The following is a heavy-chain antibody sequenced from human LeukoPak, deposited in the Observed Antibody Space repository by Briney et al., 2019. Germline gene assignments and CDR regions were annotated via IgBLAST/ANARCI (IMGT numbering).Heavy chain of an antibody. CDR3: ARDPYCSSTSCARPYYFDY. Sequence: ASVKVSCKASGYTFTSYGISWVRQAPGQGLEWMGWISAYNGNTNYAQKLQGRVTMTTGTSTSTAYMELRSLRSDDTAVYYCARDPYCSSTSCARPYYFDYWGQGTLVTVSS. CDR2: ISAYNGNT. V-gene: IGHV1-18*01. J-gene: IGHJ4*02. CDR1: GYTFTSYG. D-gene: IGHD2-2*01.